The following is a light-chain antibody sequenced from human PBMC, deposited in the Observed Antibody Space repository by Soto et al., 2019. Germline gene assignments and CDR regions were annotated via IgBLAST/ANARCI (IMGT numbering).Light chain of an antibody. V-gene: IGLV2-14*01. CDR3: NSYTSASTWV. J-gene: IGLJ3*02. Sequence: QSVLTQPASVSGSPGQSITISCTGTSYDIGAYNYVSWYQQHPGQAPKLMISEVSNRPSGISNRFSGSKSGNTASLTISGLQAEDEADYYCNSYTSASTWVFGGGTKLTVL. CDR1: SYDIGAYNY. CDR2: EVS.